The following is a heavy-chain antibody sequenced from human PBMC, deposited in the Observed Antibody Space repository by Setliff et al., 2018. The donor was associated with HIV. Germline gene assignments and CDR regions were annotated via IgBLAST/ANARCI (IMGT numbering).Heavy chain of an antibody. V-gene: IGHV4-34*01. CDR3: ARVPKYQLPRDYYMDV. J-gene: IGHJ6*03. Sequence: KTSETLSLTCAVYGGSFSAYYWSWIRQPPGKGLEWIGEINHSGSTNYNPSLKSRVTISVDTSKNQFSLKLSSVTAADTAVYYCARVPKYQLPRDYYMDVWGKGTTVTVSS. CDR2: INHSGST. D-gene: IGHD2-2*01. CDR1: GGSFSAYY.